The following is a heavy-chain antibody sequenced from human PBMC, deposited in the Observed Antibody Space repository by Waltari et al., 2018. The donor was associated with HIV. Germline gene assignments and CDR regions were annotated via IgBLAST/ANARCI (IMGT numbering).Heavy chain of an antibody. D-gene: IGHD6-19*01. Sequence: VEVAESGGGVVQPGKAVRLSCAAYGVNFRDFVIEWVGQAPEKGLACVAVIWSDGKTSFYEDAIKGRCSISRANSNYSSSLQINRVTLADTAVYYCTTGRSSVVAAPPVQWGQGT. V-gene: IGHV3-33*03. CDR1: GVNFRDFV. CDR3: TTGRSSVVAAPPVQ. CDR2: IWSDGKTS. J-gene: IGHJ4*01.